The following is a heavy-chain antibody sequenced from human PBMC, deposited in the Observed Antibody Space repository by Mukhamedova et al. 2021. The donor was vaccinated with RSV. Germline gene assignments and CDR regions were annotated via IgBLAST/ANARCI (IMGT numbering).Heavy chain of an antibody. CDR3: AREDYGMDV. V-gene: IGHV3-21*06. Sequence: SSNSGYIYYADSLKGRFTISRDNDKNSLYLQMNSLRAEDTAGYYCAREDYGMDVWGQGTTVTVSS. CDR2: SSNSGYI. J-gene: IGHJ6*02.